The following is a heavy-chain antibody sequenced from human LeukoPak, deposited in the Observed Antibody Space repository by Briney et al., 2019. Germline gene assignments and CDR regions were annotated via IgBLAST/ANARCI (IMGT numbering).Heavy chain of an antibody. Sequence: GGSLRLSCAASGFTFSSYWMSWVRQAPEKGLERVANINQGGSEKYYVDSVRGRFTISRDNAKNSLYLQMNSLRADDTAVYYCAKDQGSGWSVAFDIWGQGTMVTVSS. CDR3: AKDQGSGWSVAFDI. J-gene: IGHJ3*02. CDR1: GFTFSSYW. D-gene: IGHD6-19*01. V-gene: IGHV3-7*01. CDR2: INQGGSEK.